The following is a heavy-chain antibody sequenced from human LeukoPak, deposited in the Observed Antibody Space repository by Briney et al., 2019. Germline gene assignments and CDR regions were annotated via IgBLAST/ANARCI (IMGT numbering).Heavy chain of an antibody. V-gene: IGHV4-39*07. J-gene: IGHJ3*01. D-gene: IGHD1-26*01. CDR2: IYYSGST. CDR1: GGSISSSSYY. CDR3: ARDYTVGPNDAFDF. Sequence: SETLSLTCTVSGGSISSSSYYWGWIRQPPGKGLEWIGSIYYSGSTYYNPSLKSRATISVDTSKNQFSLKLTSVTAADTAVYYCARDYTVGPNDAFDFWGQGTMVTVSS.